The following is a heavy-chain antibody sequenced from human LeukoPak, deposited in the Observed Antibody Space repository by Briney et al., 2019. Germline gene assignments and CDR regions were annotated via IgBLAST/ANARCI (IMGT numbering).Heavy chain of an antibody. Sequence: GGSLRLSCAAPGFTFSSYAMHWVRQAPGKGLEWVAVISYDGSNKYYADSVKGRFTISRDNSKNTLYLQMNSLRAEDTAVYYCASGGESEKIVVVPAAIDYWGQGTLVTVSS. J-gene: IGHJ4*02. V-gene: IGHV3-30-3*01. CDR1: GFTFSSYA. CDR3: ASGGESEKIVVVPAAIDY. CDR2: ISYDGSNK. D-gene: IGHD2-2*02.